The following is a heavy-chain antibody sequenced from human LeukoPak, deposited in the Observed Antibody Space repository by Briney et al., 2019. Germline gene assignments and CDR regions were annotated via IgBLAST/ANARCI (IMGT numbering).Heavy chain of an antibody. Sequence: SETLSLTCTVSGGSISSYYWSWIRQPPGKGLEWIVFIYYSGSTYYNPSLKSRVTISVDTSKNQFSLRLSSVTATDTAEYFCARHQMRYSYGTLFDYWGQGTLVTVSS. CDR3: ARHQMRYSYGTLFDY. V-gene: IGHV4-59*08. D-gene: IGHD5-18*01. CDR2: IYYSGST. CDR1: GGSISSYY. J-gene: IGHJ4*02.